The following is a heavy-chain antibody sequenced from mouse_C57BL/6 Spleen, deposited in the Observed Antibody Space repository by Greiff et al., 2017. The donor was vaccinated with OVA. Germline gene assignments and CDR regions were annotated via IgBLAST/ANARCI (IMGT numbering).Heavy chain of an antibody. CDR1: GFNIKDDY. J-gene: IGHJ4*01. CDR2: IDPENGDT. V-gene: IGHV14-4*01. Sequence: EVMLVESGAELVRPGASVKLSCTASGFNIKDDYMHWVKQRPEQGLEWIGWIDPENGDTEYASKFQGKATITADTSSNTAYLQLSSLTSEDTAVYYCTTASGTGAMDYWGQGTSVTVSS. D-gene: IGHD4-1*01. CDR3: TTASGTGAMDY.